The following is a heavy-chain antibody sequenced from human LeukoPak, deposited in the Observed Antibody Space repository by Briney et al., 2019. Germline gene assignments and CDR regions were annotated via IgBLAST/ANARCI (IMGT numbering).Heavy chain of an antibody. V-gene: IGHV4-59*01. CDR3: ATFRPGGYFQN. J-gene: IGHJ1*01. D-gene: IGHD2-21*01. CDR2: IYYTGST. CDR1: GGSISSDY. Sequence: SGTLSLTCTVSGGSISSDYWSWIRQPPGKRLQWIGYIYYTGSTNYDASLKSRVTISVDTSKNQFSLKLTSVTAADTAVYYCATFRPGGYFQNWGQGTLVTVSS.